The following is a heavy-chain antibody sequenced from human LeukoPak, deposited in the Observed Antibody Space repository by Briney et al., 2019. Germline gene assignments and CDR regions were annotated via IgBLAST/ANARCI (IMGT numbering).Heavy chain of an antibody. CDR1: GFTFSSYA. J-gene: IGHJ4*02. D-gene: IGHD3-22*01. CDR2: ISGSGGST. V-gene: IGHV3-23*01. Sequence: GGSLRLSCAASGFTFSSYAMSWVRQAPGRRLEWVSAISGSGGSTYYADSVKGRFTISRDNSKNTLYLQMNGLRAGDTAVYYCAKLGYDSSGYYPAYFDYWGQGTLVTVSS. CDR3: AKLGYDSSGYYPAYFDY.